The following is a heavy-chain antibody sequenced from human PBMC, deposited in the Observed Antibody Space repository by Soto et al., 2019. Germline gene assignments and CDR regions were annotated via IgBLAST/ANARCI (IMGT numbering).Heavy chain of an antibody. J-gene: IGHJ4*02. D-gene: IGHD2-15*01. CDR3: ARRSSGRLTTAWAPLDW. CDR1: GFTFTTYW. CDR2: IKQDGSEK. Sequence: GGSLKISCGASGFTFTTYWMTWGRQAPWKGLEWVANIKQDGSEKFYVGSVRGRFTISRDNAKNSMYLQMNSLRAEDTAVYYCARRSSGRLTTAWAPLDWWGQGTLVTVSS. V-gene: IGHV3-7*03.